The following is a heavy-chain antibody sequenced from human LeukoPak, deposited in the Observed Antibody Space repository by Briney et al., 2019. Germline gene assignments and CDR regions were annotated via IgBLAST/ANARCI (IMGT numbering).Heavy chain of an antibody. CDR1: GYTFTGYY. Sequence: GAPVKVSCKASGYTFTGYYMHWVRQAPGQGLEWMGWINPNSGGTNYAQKFQGRVTMTRDTSISTAYMELSRLRSDDTAVYYCARDRRIAVAGTGMDYWGQGTLVTVSS. CDR2: INPNSGGT. D-gene: IGHD6-19*01. J-gene: IGHJ4*02. V-gene: IGHV1-2*02. CDR3: ARDRRIAVAGTGMDY.